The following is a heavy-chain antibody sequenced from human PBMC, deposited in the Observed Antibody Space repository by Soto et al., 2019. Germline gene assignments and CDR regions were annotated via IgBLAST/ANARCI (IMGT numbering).Heavy chain of an antibody. D-gene: IGHD1-26*01. CDR2: NSAYNGNT. Sequence: QVQLVQSGAEVKKPGASVKVSCKASGYTFTNYGISWVRQAPGQGLEWMGWNSAYNGNTNYAQKLQGRVTMTTDTSTSTAYMELRSLTSDDTAVYYCARVAGSYITGEGAFDIWGQGTMVTVSS. V-gene: IGHV1-18*04. CDR3: ARVAGSYITGEGAFDI. CDR1: GYTFTNYG. J-gene: IGHJ3*02.